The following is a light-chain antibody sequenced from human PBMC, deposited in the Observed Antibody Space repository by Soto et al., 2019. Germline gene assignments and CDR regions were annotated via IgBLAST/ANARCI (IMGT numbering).Light chain of an antibody. V-gene: IGKV3-20*01. CDR3: QQYGSSPLT. J-gene: IGKJ4*01. CDR2: GAS. Sequence: VLTQSPGTLSLSPGERATLSCRASQSVSSSYLAWYQQKPGQAPRLLIYGASSRATGIPDRFSGSGSGTDFTLTISRLEPEDFAVYYCQQYGSSPLTFGGGTKVEIK. CDR1: QSVSSSY.